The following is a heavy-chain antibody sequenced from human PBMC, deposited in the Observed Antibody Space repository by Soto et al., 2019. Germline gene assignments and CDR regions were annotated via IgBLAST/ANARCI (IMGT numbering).Heavy chain of an antibody. D-gene: IGHD2-15*01. J-gene: IGHJ6*02. CDR3: ARTPLSYYYYYGMDV. Sequence: SVKVSCKASGGTFSSYAISWVRQAPGQGLEWMGGIIPIFGTANYAQKFQGRVTITADESTSTAYMELSSLRSEDTAVYYCARTPLSYYYYYGMDVWGQGTTVTVSS. CDR1: GGTFSSYA. CDR2: IIPIFGTA. V-gene: IGHV1-69*13.